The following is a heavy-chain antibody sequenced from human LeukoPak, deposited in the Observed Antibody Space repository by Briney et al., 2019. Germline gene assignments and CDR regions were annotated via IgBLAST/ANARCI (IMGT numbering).Heavy chain of an antibody. Sequence: GGSLRLSCAASGFSFSSFAMSWVRQAPGKGLEWVSGVSGNGGHTYYADSVKGRFTISRDNAKNSLYLQMSSLRAEDAAVYYCAREGGYQYYYAMDVWGQGTTVTVSS. V-gene: IGHV3-21*01. J-gene: IGHJ6*02. D-gene: IGHD3-16*01. CDR1: GFSFSSFA. CDR3: AREGGYQYYYAMDV. CDR2: VSGNGGHT.